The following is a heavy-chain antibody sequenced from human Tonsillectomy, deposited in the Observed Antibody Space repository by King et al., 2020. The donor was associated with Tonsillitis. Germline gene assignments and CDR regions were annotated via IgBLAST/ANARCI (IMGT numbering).Heavy chain of an antibody. CDR3: ARDRAVPDYYYGLDV. Sequence: QVQLQESGPRLVKPSETLSLTCTVSGASISLYYWSWIRQPAGKGLEWIGRIYTSGTTNYNPSLRSRVTISMDLSNDQLSLRLNSVTAADTAVYYCARDRAVPDYYYGLDVWGQGTTVSVSS. J-gene: IGHJ6*02. D-gene: IGHD3-10*01. V-gene: IGHV4-4*07. CDR1: GASISLYY. CDR2: IYTSGTT.